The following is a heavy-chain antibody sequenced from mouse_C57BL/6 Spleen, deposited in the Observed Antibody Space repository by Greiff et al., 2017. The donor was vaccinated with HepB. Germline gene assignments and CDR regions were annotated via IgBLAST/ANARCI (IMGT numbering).Heavy chain of an antibody. CDR2: IHPNSGST. CDR1: GYTFTSYW. V-gene: IGHV1-64*01. J-gene: IGHJ2*01. Sequence: VQLQQPGAELVKPGASVKLSCKASGYTFTSYWMHWVKQRPGQGLEWIGMIHPNSGSTNYNEKFKSKATLTVDKSSSTAYMQLSSLTSEDSAVYYCARSEVYYGSSSYYFDYWGQGTTLTVSS. D-gene: IGHD1-1*01. CDR3: ARSEVYYGSSSYYFDY.